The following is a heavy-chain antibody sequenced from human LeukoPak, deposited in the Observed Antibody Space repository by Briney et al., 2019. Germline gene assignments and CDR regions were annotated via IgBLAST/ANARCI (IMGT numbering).Heavy chain of an antibody. CDR2: ISAYNGNT. CDR3: ARDGSGRGSGWYLGWFDP. Sequence: RASVKVSCKASGYTFTSYGISWVRQAPGQGLEWMGWISAYNGNTNYAQKLQGRVTMTTDTSTSTAYMELRSLRSDDTAVYYCARDGSGRGSGWYLGWFDPWGQGTLVTVSS. J-gene: IGHJ5*02. D-gene: IGHD6-19*01. CDR1: GYTFTSYG. V-gene: IGHV1-18*01.